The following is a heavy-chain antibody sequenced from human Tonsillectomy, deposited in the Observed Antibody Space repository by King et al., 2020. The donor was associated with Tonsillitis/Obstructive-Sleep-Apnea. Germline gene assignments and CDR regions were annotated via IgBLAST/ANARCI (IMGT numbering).Heavy chain of an antibody. CDR1: GDSISSYY. CDR2: TSSSGST. Sequence: MQLQESGPGLVKPSETLSLTCTVSGDSISSYYWSWIRQPPGKGLEWIGYTSSSGSTNFNPPLKSRVTISVDRSKNQFSLKVSSVTAADTAVYYCARAIRTLDAFDIWGQGTMVTVFS. J-gene: IGHJ3*02. CDR3: ARAIRTLDAFDI. D-gene: IGHD1-1*01. V-gene: IGHV4-59*01.